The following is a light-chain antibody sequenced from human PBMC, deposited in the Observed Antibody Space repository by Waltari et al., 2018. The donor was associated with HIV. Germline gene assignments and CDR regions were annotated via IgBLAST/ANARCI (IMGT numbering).Light chain of an antibody. CDR1: VRDLGTYNL. CDR3: CSYAGPDTFFV. Sequence: QSGLTQPASVSGSLGQSITIFCNGSVRDLGTYNLVSWYQQFPGKAPKVIISEVSKRPSGISDRFSGSKSANSASLRISGLRPEDEAYYFCCSYAGPDTFFVFGGGT. J-gene: IGLJ1*01. CDR2: EVS. V-gene: IGLV2-23*02.